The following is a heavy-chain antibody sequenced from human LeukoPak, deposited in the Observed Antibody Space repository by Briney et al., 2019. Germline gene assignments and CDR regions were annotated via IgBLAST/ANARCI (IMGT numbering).Heavy chain of an antibody. CDR1: GGSISNYY. CDR2: IYSSGST. J-gene: IGHJ4*02. CDR3: ARARLGELSLFDY. V-gene: IGHV4-4*07. Sequence: SETLSLTCTVSGGSISNYYWNWIRQPAGEGLEWIGRIYSSGSTNYNPSLKSRVTMSVDTSQNQVSLKLNSVTAADMAVYYCARARLGELSLFDYWGQGALVTVSS. D-gene: IGHD3-16*02.